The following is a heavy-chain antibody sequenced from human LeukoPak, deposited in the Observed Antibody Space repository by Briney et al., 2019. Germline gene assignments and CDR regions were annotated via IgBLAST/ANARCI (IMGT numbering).Heavy chain of an antibody. CDR2: ISSSSSTI. Sequence: PGGSLRLSCAASGFTFSSYSMNWVRQAPGEGLEWVSYISSSSSTIYYADSVKGRFTISRDNAKNSLYLQMNSLRDEDTAVYYCARDPHDYGDYGEEYYYGMDVWGQGTTVTVSS. V-gene: IGHV3-48*02. D-gene: IGHD4-17*01. CDR1: GFTFSSYS. CDR3: ARDPHDYGDYGEEYYYGMDV. J-gene: IGHJ6*02.